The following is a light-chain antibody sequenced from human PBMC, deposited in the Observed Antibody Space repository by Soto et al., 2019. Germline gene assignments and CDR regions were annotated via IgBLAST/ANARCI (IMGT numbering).Light chain of an antibody. CDR3: SSYTSTSTLYV. J-gene: IGLJ1*01. CDR2: DVS. Sequence: QSALTQPASVSGSPGQSITISCTGSSSDVGGYNYVSWYQQYAGKAPQVMIYDVSKRPSGVSNRFSGSKSGTTASLTISGLQAEDEAEYYCSSYTSTSTLYVFGSGTKVTVL. CDR1: SSDVGGYNY. V-gene: IGLV2-14*01.